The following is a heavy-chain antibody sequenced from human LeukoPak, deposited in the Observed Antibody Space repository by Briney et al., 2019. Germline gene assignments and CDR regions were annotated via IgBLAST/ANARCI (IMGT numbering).Heavy chain of an antibody. CDR2: IRSKTYGGTT. CDR3: TRARDTLVRGVIYYSAMDV. CDR1: GFTFGDYA. V-gene: IGHV3-49*03. Sequence: GGSLRLSCTASGFTFGDYAMTWFRQAPGKGLEWVGFIRSKTYGGTTEYAAPVKGRFTISRDDSKTIAYLQMNSLKTEDTAVYYCTRARDTLVRGVIYYSAMDVWGQGTTVTVSS. D-gene: IGHD3-10*01. J-gene: IGHJ6*02.